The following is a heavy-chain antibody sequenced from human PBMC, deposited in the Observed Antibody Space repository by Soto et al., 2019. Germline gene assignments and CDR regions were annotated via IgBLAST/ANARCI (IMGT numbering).Heavy chain of an antibody. Sequence: EVQLLESGGGLVQPGGSLRLSCAASGFTFSSYAMRWVRQAPVKGLELVSAISGSGDSTYYADSVKGRLTISRDNYKNTLYLPMISLRAEDTAVDYCARRGSGSYYDYCGQGTLVTVSS. CDR2: ISGSGDST. V-gene: IGHV3-23*01. J-gene: IGHJ4*02. CDR1: GFTFSSYA. D-gene: IGHD1-26*01. CDR3: ARRGSGSYYDY.